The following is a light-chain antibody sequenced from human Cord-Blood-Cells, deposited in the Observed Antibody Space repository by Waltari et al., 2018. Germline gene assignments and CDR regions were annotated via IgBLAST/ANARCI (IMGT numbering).Light chain of an antibody. V-gene: IGLV2-14*01. CDR2: DVS. J-gene: IGLJ1*01. CDR1: SSDVGGYPY. CDR3: SSYTSSSTYV. Sequence: QSALTQPASVSGSPGQSITISCTGTSSDVGGYPYLPWYQQHPGKAPKLMIYDVSKRPSGVSNRFSGSKSGNTASLTISGLQAEDEADYYCSSYTSSSTYVFGTGTKVTVL.